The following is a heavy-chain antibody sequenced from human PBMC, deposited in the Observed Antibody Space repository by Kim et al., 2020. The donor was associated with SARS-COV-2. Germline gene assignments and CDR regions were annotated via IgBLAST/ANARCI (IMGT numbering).Heavy chain of an antibody. CDR2: T. V-gene: IGHV4-39*01. Sequence: TYYNPSLKSRVTISVDTSKNQFSLKLSSVTAADTAVYYCARQDGDATFDYWGQGTLVTVSS. D-gene: IGHD4-17*01. J-gene: IGHJ4*02. CDR3: ARQDGDATFDY.